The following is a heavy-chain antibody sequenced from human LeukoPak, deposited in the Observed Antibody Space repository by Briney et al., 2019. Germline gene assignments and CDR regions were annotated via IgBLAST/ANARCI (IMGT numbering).Heavy chain of an antibody. CDR2: VYTSGST. D-gene: IGHD2-15*01. Sequence: SETLSLTCTLSSGSLSSSYWSWIRQPAGKGLEWIGRVYTSGSTNYNPSLKSRVAMSVDTSKNQFSLDLTSVTAPDAAVYYCARDCSGGTCYLGVLDYWGQGIRVTVSS. CDR1: SGSLSSSY. CDR3: ARDCSGGTCYLGVLDY. J-gene: IGHJ4*02. V-gene: IGHV4-4*07.